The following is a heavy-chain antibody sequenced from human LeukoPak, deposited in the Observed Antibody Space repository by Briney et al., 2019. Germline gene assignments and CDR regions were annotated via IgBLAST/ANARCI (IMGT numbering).Heavy chain of an antibody. V-gene: IGHV1-2*02. D-gene: IGHD4-11*01. Sequence: GASVKVSCMPSGYTFTGYYLHWVRQAPGQGPERMGWIRPNSGGTGYALKFQGRVTMTRDTSISTAYMELRSLRPDDTAFYYCVRAASGFYDYNFDYWGQGTLVTVSS. CDR1: GYTFTGYY. CDR3: VRAASGFYDYNFDY. J-gene: IGHJ4*02. CDR2: IRPNSGGT.